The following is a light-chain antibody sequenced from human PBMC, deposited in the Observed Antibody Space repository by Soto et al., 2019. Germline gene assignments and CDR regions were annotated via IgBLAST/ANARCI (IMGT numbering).Light chain of an antibody. CDR2: EVT. Sequence: QSVLTQPPSASGSPGQSVPISCTGTSSDVGGYNYVSWYQQHPGKAHKLMIYEVTKRPSGVPYRFSGSKSGNTASLTVSGLQAEDEADYYCSSYAGSNNLVFGTGTKVTVL. V-gene: IGLV2-8*01. CDR3: SSYAGSNNLV. J-gene: IGLJ1*01. CDR1: SSDVGGYNY.